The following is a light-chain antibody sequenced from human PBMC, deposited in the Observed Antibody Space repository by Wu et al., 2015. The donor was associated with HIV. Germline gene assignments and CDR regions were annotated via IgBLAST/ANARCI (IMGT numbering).Light chain of an antibody. Sequence: EVVLTHVSPAPCLLSPGESATSFCKVGQSGNSLTWIQKRRGQAPKLLIYDSSRRASGVPDRFIGSGSGTDFSLTIKNVIREDFAVYFCQQFEFFGLGTALEI. J-gene: IGKJ2*01. CDR2: DSS. CDR1: QSGNS. V-gene: IGKV3-11*01. CDR3: QQFEF.